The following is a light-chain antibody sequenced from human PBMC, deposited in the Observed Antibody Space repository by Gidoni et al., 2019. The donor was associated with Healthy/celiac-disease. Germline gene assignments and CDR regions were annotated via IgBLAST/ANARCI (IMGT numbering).Light chain of an antibody. J-gene: IGLJ2*01. CDR1: SSNIGAGYD. Sequence: QSVLTQPPSVSGAPGQRVTLSCTGSSSNIGAGYDVHWYQQLPGTAPQLLIYGNNNRPSGVPDRFSGSKSGTSASLAITGLQAEDEADYYCQSYDSSLSGWLFGGGTKLTVL. CDR2: GNN. V-gene: IGLV1-40*01. CDR3: QSYDSSLSGWL.